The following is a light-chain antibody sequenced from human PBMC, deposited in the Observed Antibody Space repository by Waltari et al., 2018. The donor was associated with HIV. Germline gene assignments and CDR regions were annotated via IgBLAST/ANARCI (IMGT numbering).Light chain of an antibody. V-gene: IGLV1-40*01. CDR3: QSYDNSLSGSRV. CDR2: GNN. J-gene: IGLJ3*02. CDR1: SSHIGAGYD. Sequence: QSVLTQPPSVSGAPGQRVTISCTGSSSHIGAGYDVHWYQQLPGTAPTLLIYGNNNRPSGVPDRFSGSKSGTSASLAITGLQAEDEADYYCQSYDNSLSGSRVFGGGTKLTVL.